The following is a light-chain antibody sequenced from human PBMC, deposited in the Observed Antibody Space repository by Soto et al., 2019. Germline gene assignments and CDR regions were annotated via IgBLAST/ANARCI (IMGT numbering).Light chain of an antibody. V-gene: IGKV3-20*01. Sequence: EIVLTQSPGTLSLSPGERATLSCRASQSVTNSYLAWYQQKPGQAPRLFIYDASRRATGIPDRFSGSGSGTDFTLTISRLQPEDFAVYYCQQYNNWPRTFGQGTKVEI. CDR1: QSVTNSY. J-gene: IGKJ1*01. CDR2: DAS. CDR3: QQYNNWPRT.